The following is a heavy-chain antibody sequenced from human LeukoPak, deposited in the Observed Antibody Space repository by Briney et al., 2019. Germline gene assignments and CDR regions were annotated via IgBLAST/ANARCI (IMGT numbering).Heavy chain of an antibody. J-gene: IGHJ3*02. D-gene: IGHD3-10*01. Sequence: GGSLRLSCAASGFTFSSYSTNWVRQAPGKGLEWFSSISSSSSYIYYTDSAKGRFTISRDNEKNSLYLQMNSLRAEDTAVYYCARDLTAASGAFDIWGQGTMVTVSS. CDR2: ISSSSSYI. V-gene: IGHV3-21*01. CDR1: GFTFSSYS. CDR3: ARDLTAASGAFDI.